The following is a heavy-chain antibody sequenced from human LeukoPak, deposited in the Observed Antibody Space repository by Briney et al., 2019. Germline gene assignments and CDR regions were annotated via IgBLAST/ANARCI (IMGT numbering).Heavy chain of an antibody. J-gene: IGHJ6*03. Sequence: SETLSLTCTVSGGSLSSSSYDWGWIRQPPGKGLEWIGSIYYSGSTYYNPSLKSRVTISVDTSENQFSLKLSSVTAADTAVYYCARLKRHYYFYMDVLGKGTKASDSS. CDR2: IYYSGST. CDR3: ARLKRHYYFYMDV. CDR1: GGSLSSSSYD. D-gene: IGHD5-24*01. V-gene: IGHV4-39*01.